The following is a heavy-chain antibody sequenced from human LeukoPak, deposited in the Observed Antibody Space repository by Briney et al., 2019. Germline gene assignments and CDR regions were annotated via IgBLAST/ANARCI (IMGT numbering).Heavy chain of an antibody. J-gene: IGHJ4*02. CDR3: ARGDVDFWSGYCDY. V-gene: IGHV1-2*02. CDR1: GYTFTGYY. D-gene: IGHD3-3*01. Sequence: ASVKVSCKASGYTFTGYYMHWVRQAPGQGLEWMGWINPNSGGTNYAQKFQGRVTMTRDTSISTAYMELSRLRSDDTAVYYCARGDVDFWSGYCDYWGQGTLVTVSS. CDR2: INPNSGGT.